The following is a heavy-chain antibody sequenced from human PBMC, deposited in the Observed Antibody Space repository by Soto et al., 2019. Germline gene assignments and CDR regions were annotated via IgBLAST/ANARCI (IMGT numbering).Heavy chain of an antibody. CDR1: GGSISGGGYS. CDR2: IYHSGST. CDR3: ARLGGYYQALDH. Sequence: SETLSLTCAVSGGSISGGGYSWSWIRQPPGKGLEWIGYIYHSGSTYYNPSLKSRVTISVDRSKNQFSLKLSSVTAADTAVYFCARLGGYYQALDHWSQGTLVTVSS. J-gene: IGHJ4*02. D-gene: IGHD3-3*01. V-gene: IGHV4-30-2*01.